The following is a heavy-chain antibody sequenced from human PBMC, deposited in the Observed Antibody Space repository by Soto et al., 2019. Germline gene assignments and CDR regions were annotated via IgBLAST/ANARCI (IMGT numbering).Heavy chain of an antibody. CDR1: GYTFTSYS. CDR3: ARSYSSSSEAPFNWFDP. J-gene: IGHJ5*02. D-gene: IGHD6-6*01. CDR2: INAGNGNT. V-gene: IGHV1-3*01. Sequence: VSVKVSCKASGYTFTSYSMHWLRQAPGQRFEWMGWINAGNGNTKYSQKFQGRVTITRDTSASTAYMELSSLRSEDTAVYYCARSYSSSSEAPFNWFDPWGQGTLVTVSS.